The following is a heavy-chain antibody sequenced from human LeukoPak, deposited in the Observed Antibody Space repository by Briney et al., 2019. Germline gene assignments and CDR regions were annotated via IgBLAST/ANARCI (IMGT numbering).Heavy chain of an antibody. V-gene: IGHV4-59*01. CDR3: ARDSRSFDI. J-gene: IGHJ3*02. D-gene: IGHD4-17*01. CDR1: GGSITSYY. CDR2: IYYSGNT. Sequence: SETLSLTCTVSGGSITSYYWSWIRQPPGKGLEWIAYIYYSGNTNYNPSLKSRVTISADTSKNQFSLKLRSVTAADTAVYYCARDSRSFDIWGQGTIVTVSS.